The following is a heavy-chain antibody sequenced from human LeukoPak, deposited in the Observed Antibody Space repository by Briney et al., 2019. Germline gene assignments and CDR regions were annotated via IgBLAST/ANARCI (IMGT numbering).Heavy chain of an antibody. V-gene: IGHV3-7*03. Sequence: GSLRLSCAASGFTFSSYWMSWVRQAPGKGLEWVANIKQDGSEKYYVDSVKGRFTTSRDNAKNSLYLQMNSLRAEDTAVYYCARDRAMTQHDYYYYYYGMDVWGQGTTVTVSS. CDR2: IKQDGSEK. D-gene: IGHD5-18*01. CDR1: GFTFSSYW. J-gene: IGHJ6*02. CDR3: ARDRAMTQHDYYYYYYGMDV.